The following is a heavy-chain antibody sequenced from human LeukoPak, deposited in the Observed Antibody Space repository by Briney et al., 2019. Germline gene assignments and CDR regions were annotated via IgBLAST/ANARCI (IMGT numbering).Heavy chain of an antibody. D-gene: IGHD2-21*01. Sequence: ETLSLTCTVSGGSISSYYWSWIRQPPGRGLEWIGYSYYSGSTNYNPSLKSRVTISVDTSKNQFSLKLSSVTAADTAVYYCARVAPAYCGGDCYSGYYYYMDVWGKGTTVTVSS. CDR3: ARVAPAYCGGDCYSGYYYYMDV. CDR2: SYYSGST. J-gene: IGHJ6*03. CDR1: GGSISSYY. V-gene: IGHV4-59*01.